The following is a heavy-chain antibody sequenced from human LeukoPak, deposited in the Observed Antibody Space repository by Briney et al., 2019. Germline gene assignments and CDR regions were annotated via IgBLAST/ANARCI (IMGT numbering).Heavy chain of an antibody. Sequence: ASVTVSCKVSGYTLTELSMHWVRQAPGKGVEGMGGFDPEDGETIYAQKFQGRVTMTEDTSTDTAYMELSSLRSEDTAVYYCATKYADQIPLDYWGQGTLVTVSS. CDR3: ATKYADQIPLDY. V-gene: IGHV1-24*01. D-gene: IGHD2-2*01. J-gene: IGHJ4*02. CDR1: GYTLTELS. CDR2: FDPEDGET.